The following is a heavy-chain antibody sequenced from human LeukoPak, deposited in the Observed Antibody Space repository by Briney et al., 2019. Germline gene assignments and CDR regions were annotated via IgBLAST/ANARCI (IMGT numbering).Heavy chain of an antibody. CDR3: ARDIYGYYGSGTVYYYYYYYMDV. Sequence: SETLSLTCTVSGGSISSYYWSWIRQPPGKGLEWIGYIYYSGSTNYNPSLKSRVTISVDTSKNQFSLKLSSVTAADTAVYYCARDIYGYYGSGTVYYYYYYYMDVWGKGTTVTISS. CDR2: IYYSGST. J-gene: IGHJ6*03. CDR1: GGSISSYY. D-gene: IGHD3-10*01. V-gene: IGHV4-59*01.